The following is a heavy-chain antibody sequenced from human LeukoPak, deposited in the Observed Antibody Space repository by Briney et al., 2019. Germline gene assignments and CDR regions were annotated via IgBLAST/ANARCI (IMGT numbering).Heavy chain of an antibody. V-gene: IGHV3-21*06. J-gene: IGHJ5*02. CDR2: ISTSRRYI. Sequence: GGSLRLSCAASGFTLSTFDMNWVRQAPGKGLEWVLSISTSRRYIYYRDSVKGRFTISRDDAKNSLYLQMNSLTVEDTAVYYCARADCSGSTCYLRHSWFDPWGQGTLVTVSS. CDR1: GFTLSTFD. CDR3: ARADCSGSTCYLRHSWFDP. D-gene: IGHD2-2*01.